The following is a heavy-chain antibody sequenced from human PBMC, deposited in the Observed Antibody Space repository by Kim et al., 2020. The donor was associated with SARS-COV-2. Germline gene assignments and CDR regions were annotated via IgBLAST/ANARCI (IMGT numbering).Heavy chain of an antibody. V-gene: IGHV3-48*03. Sequence: GGSLRLSCAASGFTFSSYEMNWVRQAPGKGLEWVSYISSSGSTIYYADSVKGRFTISRDNAKNSLYLQMNSLRAEDTTVYYCARDTVVVTDAFDIWGQGTMVTVSS. CDR1: GFTFSSYE. D-gene: IGHD2-15*01. J-gene: IGHJ3*02. CDR2: ISSSGSTI. CDR3: ARDTVVVTDAFDI.